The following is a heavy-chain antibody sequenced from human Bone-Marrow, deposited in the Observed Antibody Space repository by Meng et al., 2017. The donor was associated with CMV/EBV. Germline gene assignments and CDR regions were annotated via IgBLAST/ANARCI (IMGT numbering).Heavy chain of an antibody. CDR3: ARIPHKGYCSSTSCRLKNDAFDI. CDR2: IKSRANGGTI. J-gene: IGHJ3*02. Sequence: GGSLRLSCAASGITFSTAWMSWVRQAPGKGLEWVGRIKSRANGGTIDYAAPVKGRFTISRDNSKNTLYLQMNSLRAEDTAVYYCARIPHKGYCSSTSCRLKNDAFDIWGQGTMVTVSS. V-gene: IGHV3-15*01. CDR1: GITFSTAW. D-gene: IGHD2-2*01.